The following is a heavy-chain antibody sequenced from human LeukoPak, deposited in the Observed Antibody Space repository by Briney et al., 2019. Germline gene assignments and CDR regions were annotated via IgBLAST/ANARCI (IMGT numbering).Heavy chain of an antibody. CDR3: ARDRGSYSDY. CDR1: GFTFSSYW. V-gene: IGHV3-74*01. Sequence: PGGSLRLSCAASGFTFSSYWIHWVRQAPGKGLVWVSRINTDGRTTNYADSVKGRFTISRDNAKNTPYLQMNNLRAEDTAVYYCARDRGSYSDYWGQGTLVTVSP. D-gene: IGHD1-26*01. CDR2: INTDGRTT. J-gene: IGHJ4*02.